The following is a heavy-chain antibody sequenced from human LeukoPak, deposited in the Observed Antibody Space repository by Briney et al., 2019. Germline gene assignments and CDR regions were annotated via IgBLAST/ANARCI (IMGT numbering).Heavy chain of an antibody. CDR3: ARHPYYYYYGMDV. J-gene: IGHJ6*02. Sequence: PSETLSLTCTVSGGSISSSTYYWGWIRQPPGKGLEWIGSISYSGTTYYNPSLESRVTISVDTSKNEFSLKLSSVTAADTAVYYCARHPYYYYYGMDVWGQGTTATVSS. CDR1: GGSISSSTYY. V-gene: IGHV4-39*01. CDR2: ISYSGTT.